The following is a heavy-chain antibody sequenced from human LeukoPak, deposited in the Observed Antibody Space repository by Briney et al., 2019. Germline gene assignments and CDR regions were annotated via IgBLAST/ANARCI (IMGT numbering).Heavy chain of an antibody. Sequence: GGSLRLSCAASGFTFSSYAMSWVRQAPGKGLEWVSAISGSGGSTYYADSVKGRFTISRDNAKNSLYLQMNSLRAEDTAVYYCARDGGYYDSSGYYSDRYFQHWGQGTLVTVSS. J-gene: IGHJ1*01. CDR1: GFTFSSYA. D-gene: IGHD3-22*01. CDR3: ARDGGYYDSSGYYSDRYFQH. V-gene: IGHV3-23*01. CDR2: ISGSGGST.